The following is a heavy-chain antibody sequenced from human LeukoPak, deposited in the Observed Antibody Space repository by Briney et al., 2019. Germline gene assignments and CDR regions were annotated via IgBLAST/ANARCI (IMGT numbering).Heavy chain of an antibody. J-gene: IGHJ6*03. CDR3: ARGGPPERAGIFDYYYYMDV. CDR1: GYTLTELS. V-gene: IGHV1-24*01. CDR2: FDPEDGET. D-gene: IGHD2-15*01. Sequence: GASVKVSCKVSGYTLTELSMHWVRQAPGKGLEWMGGFDPEDGETIYAQKFQGRVTMTEDTSTDTAYMELSSLRSEDTAVYYCARGGPPERAGIFDYYYYMDVWGKGTTVTVSS.